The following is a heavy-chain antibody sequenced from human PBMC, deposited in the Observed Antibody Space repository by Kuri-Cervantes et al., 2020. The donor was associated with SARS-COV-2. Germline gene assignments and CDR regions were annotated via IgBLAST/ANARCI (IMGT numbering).Heavy chain of an antibody. J-gene: IGHJ5*02. V-gene: IGHV4-59*12. CDR2: IYYSGVS. Sequence: SETLSLTCTVSDGSISDYYWSWIRQPPARGLEWLGYIYYSGVSHYNPSLKSRVTISVDTSKNQFSLKLSSVTAADTAVYYCARGFEDCSSTSCYPGGFDPWGQGTLVTVSS. CDR3: ARGFEDCSSTSCYPGGFDP. CDR1: DGSISDYY. D-gene: IGHD2-2*01.